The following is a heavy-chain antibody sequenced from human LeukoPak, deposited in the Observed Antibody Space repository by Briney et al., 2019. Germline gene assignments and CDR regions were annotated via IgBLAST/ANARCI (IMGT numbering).Heavy chain of an antibody. J-gene: IGHJ4*02. CDR1: GYTFTNYG. CDR2: FSADNGNT. V-gene: IGHV1-18*04. Sequence: ASVKVSCKASGYTFTNYGISWVRQAPGQGLEWMGWFSADNGNTNYAQKLQGRVTMTTDTSTSTAYMELKSLRSDDTAVYYCAKSESGFGWVAVAGTGGFDYWGQGTLVTVSS. CDR3: AKSESGFGWVAVAGTGGFDY. D-gene: IGHD6-19*01.